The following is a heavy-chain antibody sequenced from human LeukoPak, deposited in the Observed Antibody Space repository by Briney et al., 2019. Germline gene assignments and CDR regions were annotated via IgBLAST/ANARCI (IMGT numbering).Heavy chain of an antibody. Sequence: SETLSLTWTVSGRSIRSYYWSWIRQPPGKGLEWIGYIYYSWNTNYNPSLKSRVTISVETSKNQVCLKLSSVTAADTEVYYCARGTAVTTAYLGSLGSALYYYYMDVWGKGTTVTVSS. CDR2: IYYSWNT. D-gene: IGHD4-11*01. CDR3: ARGTAVTTAYLGSLGSALYYYYMDV. CDR1: GRSIRSYY. V-gene: IGHV4-59*08. J-gene: IGHJ6*03.